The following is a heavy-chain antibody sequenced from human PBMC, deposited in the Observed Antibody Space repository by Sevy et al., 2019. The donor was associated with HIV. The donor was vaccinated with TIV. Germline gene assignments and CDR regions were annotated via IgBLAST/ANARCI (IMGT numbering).Heavy chain of an antibody. V-gene: IGHV3-23*01. D-gene: IGHD2-8*01. CDR3: AREGCTKPHDY. CDR1: GFDFSIYS. CDR2: LSFGCGKI. Sequence: GGSLRLSCAASGFDFSIYSMSWVRQAPGKGLEWVSTLSFGCGKINYADSVKGRFTISRDNSKSSVYLQMNNMRFWDTAVYYCAREGCTKPHDYWGQGTLVTVSS. J-gene: IGHJ4*02.